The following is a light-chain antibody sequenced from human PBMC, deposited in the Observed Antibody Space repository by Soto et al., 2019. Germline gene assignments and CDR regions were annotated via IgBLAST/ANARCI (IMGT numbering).Light chain of an antibody. V-gene: IGKV1-39*01. J-gene: IGKJ1*01. Sequence: IQMTQSPSSLSASVGDIVTIAFRASQSISSYLNWYQQKPGKAPKLLIYAASSLQSGVPSRFSGSGSGTDFTLTINSLQPEDFATYYCQQGYNFPRAFGQGTKVDIK. CDR1: QSISSY. CDR3: QQGYNFPRA. CDR2: AAS.